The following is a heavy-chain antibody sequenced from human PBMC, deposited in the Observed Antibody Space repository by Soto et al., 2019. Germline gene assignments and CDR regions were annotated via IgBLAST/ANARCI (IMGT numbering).Heavy chain of an antibody. CDR2: ISYDGSNK. V-gene: IGHV3-30-3*01. CDR3: ARVTGKWLVLGLLDY. CDR1: GFTFSSYA. J-gene: IGHJ4*02. D-gene: IGHD6-19*01. Sequence: PGGSLRLSCAASGFTFSSYAMHWVRQAPGKGLEWVAVISYDGSNKYYADSVKGRFTISRDNSKNTLYLQMNSLRAEDTAVYYCARVTGKWLVLGLLDYWGQGTLDTVSS.